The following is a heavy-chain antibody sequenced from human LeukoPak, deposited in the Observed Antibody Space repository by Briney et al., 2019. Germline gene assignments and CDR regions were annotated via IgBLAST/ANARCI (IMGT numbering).Heavy chain of an antibody. CDR1: GFTFSSYG. Sequence: GGSLRLSCAASGFTFSSYGMHWVRQAPGKGLEWVAVISYDGSNKYYADSVKGRFTISRDNSKNTLYLQMNSLRAEDTAVYYCAKALDIGSIVGAIYYYGMDVWGQGTTVTVSS. J-gene: IGHJ6*02. D-gene: IGHD1-26*01. CDR3: AKALDIGSIVGAIYYYGMDV. CDR2: ISYDGSNK. V-gene: IGHV3-30*18.